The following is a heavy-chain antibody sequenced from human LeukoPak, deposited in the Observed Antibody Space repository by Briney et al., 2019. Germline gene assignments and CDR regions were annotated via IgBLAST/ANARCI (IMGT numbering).Heavy chain of an antibody. Sequence: GGSLRLSCITSGITSINYGMSWVRQAPGKGLEWVSGISASGDTTYYADSVKGRFTISRDNSKNTVYLQMNSLRVEDTAVYYCGRGTSGGATLDYWGQGTLVTVSS. CDR2: ISASGDTT. V-gene: IGHV3-23*01. CDR1: GITSINYG. D-gene: IGHD2-8*01. J-gene: IGHJ4*02. CDR3: GRGTSGGATLDY.